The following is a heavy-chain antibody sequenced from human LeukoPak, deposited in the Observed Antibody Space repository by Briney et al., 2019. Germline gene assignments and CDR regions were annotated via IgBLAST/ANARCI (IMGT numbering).Heavy chain of an antibody. D-gene: IGHD3-10*01. Sequence: SVKVSCKASGGTFSSYAISWVRQAPGQGLEWMGRIIPIFGIANYAQKFQGRVTITADKSTSTAYMELSSLRSEDTAVYYCARESPPSHGSGSYSSYFDYWGQGTLVTVSS. CDR2: IIPIFGIA. CDR3: ARESPPSHGSGSYSSYFDY. J-gene: IGHJ4*02. V-gene: IGHV1-69*04. CDR1: GGTFSSYA.